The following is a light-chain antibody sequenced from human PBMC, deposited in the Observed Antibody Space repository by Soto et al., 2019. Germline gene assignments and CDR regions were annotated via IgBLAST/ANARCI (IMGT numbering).Light chain of an antibody. J-gene: IGKJ1*01. V-gene: IGKV3-15*01. Sequence: EILMTQSPATLSVSPGERAALSSRASQSVKSSLAWYQQKPGQAPRLLIYGASTRATGIPARFSGSGSGTEFTLTISSLQSEDSAVYYCQHYNHWLWTFGQGTKVDIX. CDR2: GAS. CDR3: QHYNHWLWT. CDR1: QSVKSS.